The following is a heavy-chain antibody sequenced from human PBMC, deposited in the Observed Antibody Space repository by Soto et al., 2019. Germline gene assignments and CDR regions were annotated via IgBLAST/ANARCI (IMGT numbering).Heavy chain of an antibody. J-gene: IGHJ5*02. CDR1: GGSISSSSYY. D-gene: IGHD6-6*01. CDR3: ARPVGYSSSSQDWFDP. V-gene: IGHV4-39*01. CDR2: IYYSGST. Sequence: TSETLSLTCTVSGGSISSSSYYWGWILQPPGKGLEWIGSIYYSGSTYYNPSLKSRVTISVDTSKNQFSLKLSSVTAADTAVYYCARPVGYSSSSQDWFDPWGQGTLVTVSS.